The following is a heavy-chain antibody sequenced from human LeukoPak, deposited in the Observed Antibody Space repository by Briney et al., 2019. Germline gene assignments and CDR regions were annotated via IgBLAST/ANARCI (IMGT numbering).Heavy chain of an antibody. V-gene: IGHV1-18*01. Sequence: GASVKDSCMASGYSFTIYGICWVRQAPGQGLGWMGWISAYNCYTDYAQKLQFRVTMTTDTSTSTAYMELRSLRSDDTAVYYCARTYDSSGYYDYWGQGTLVTVSS. J-gene: IGHJ4*02. D-gene: IGHD3-22*01. CDR3: ARTYDSSGYYDY. CDR2: ISAYNCYT. CDR1: GYSFTIYG.